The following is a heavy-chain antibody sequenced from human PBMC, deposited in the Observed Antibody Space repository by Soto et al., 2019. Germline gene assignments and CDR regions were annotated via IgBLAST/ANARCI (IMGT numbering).Heavy chain of an antibody. J-gene: IGHJ6*04. CDR3: AKDTPLLWFGTTLDV. Sequence: GGSVRRSCAACGFTVSSYGMSWVRQAPGKGLEWVSAISGSGGSTYYADSVKGRFTISRDNSKNTLYLQMNSLRAEDTAVYYCAKDTPLLWFGTTLDVWGKGTTVTVSS. V-gene: IGHV3-23*01. D-gene: IGHD3-10*01. CDR2: ISGSGGST. CDR1: GFTVSSYG.